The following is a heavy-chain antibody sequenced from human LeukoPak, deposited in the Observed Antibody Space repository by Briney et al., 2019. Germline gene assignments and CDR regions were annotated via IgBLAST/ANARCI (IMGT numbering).Heavy chain of an antibody. D-gene: IGHD3-9*01. CDR3: ARDNPDYYDILTGYYKGNWFDP. J-gene: IGHJ5*02. CDR2: IYYSGST. V-gene: IGHV4-59*01. CDR1: GVSISSYY. Sequence: SETLSLTCTVSGVSISSYYWSWIRQPPGKGLEWIGYIYYSGSTNYNPSLKSRVTISVDTSKNQFSLKLSSVTAADTAVYYCARDNPDYYDILTGYYKGNWFDPWGQGTLVTVSS.